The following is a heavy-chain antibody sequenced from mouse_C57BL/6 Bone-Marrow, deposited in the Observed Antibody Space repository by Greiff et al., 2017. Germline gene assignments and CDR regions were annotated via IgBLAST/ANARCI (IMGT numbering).Heavy chain of an antibody. CDR2: ISSGGSYT. V-gene: IGHV5-6*01. CDR1: GFTFSSYG. J-gene: IGHJ3*01. Sequence: DVQLVESGGDLVKPGGSLKLSCAASGFTFSSYGMSWVRQTPDKRLEWVATISSGGSYTYYPDSVKGRFTISRDNAKNTLYLQMSSLKSEDTAMYYCARHVLASWFAYWGQGTLVTVSA. CDR3: ARHVLASWFAY.